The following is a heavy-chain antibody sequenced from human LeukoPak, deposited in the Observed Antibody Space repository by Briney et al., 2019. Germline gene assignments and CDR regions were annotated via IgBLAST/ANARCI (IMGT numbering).Heavy chain of an antibody. J-gene: IGHJ6*02. CDR1: GFTFSSYW. CDR3: AKDGGGSLEWLPPMDV. V-gene: IGHV3-74*01. CDR2: INSDGSST. Sequence: PGGSLRLSCAATGFTFSSYWMHWVRQAPGKGLVWVSRINSDGSSTSYADSVKGRFTISRDNAKNTLYLQMNRLRAEDTAVYYCAKDGGGSLEWLPPMDVWGQGTTVTVSS. D-gene: IGHD3-3*01.